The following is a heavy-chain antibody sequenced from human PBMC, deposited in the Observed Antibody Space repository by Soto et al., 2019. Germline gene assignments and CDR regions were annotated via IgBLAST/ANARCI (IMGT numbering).Heavy chain of an antibody. CDR2: ISSSSTI. D-gene: IGHD6-13*01. CDR1: GFTFSSYS. Sequence: EVQLVESGGGLVQPGGSLRLSCAASGFTFSSYSMNWVRQAPGKGLEWVSYISSSSTIYYADSVKGRFTISRDNAKNSLYLQMNSLRDEDTAVYYCARRIAAAGHDYWGQGTLVTVSS. J-gene: IGHJ4*02. V-gene: IGHV3-48*02. CDR3: ARRIAAAGHDY.